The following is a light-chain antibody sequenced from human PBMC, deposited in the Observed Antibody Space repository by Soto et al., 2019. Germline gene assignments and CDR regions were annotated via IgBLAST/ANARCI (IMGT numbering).Light chain of an antibody. CDR2: GNS. J-gene: IGLJ3*02. CDR1: SSNIGAGYD. Sequence: QSVLTQPPSVSGAPGQRVTISCTGSSSNIGAGYDVHWYQQLPGTAPKLLIYGNSNRPSGVPDRFSGSKSGTSASLAITGLQAEDEADCYCQSYDSSLSGWVFGGGTKLTV. V-gene: IGLV1-40*01. CDR3: QSYDSSLSGWV.